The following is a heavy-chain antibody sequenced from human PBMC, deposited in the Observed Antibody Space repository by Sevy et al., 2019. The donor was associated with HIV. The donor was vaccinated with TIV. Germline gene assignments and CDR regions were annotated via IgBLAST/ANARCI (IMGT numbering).Heavy chain of an antibody. J-gene: IGHJ5*02. Sequence: SETLSLTCAVSGYSISSGYYWGWIRQPPGKGLEWIGNIYHGGSTYYNPSLKSRVTISVDTSKNQLSLKLSTVTAADAAVYYCGRELGSGPDENWFDPWGQGTLVTVSS. CDR2: IYHGGST. D-gene: IGHD2-15*01. V-gene: IGHV4-38-2*01. CDR1: GYSISSGYY. CDR3: GRELGSGPDENWFDP.